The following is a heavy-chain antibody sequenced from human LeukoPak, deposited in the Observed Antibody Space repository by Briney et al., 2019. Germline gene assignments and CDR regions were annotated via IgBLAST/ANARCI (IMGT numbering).Heavy chain of an antibody. Sequence: ASLRVSCKASGYTFTGYHMHWVRQAPGQGLEWMGWINPNSGGTNYAQKFQGRVTMTRDTSISTAYMVLSRLRSDDTAVYYCLSGVVRVVMDVGHYWGQGTLVTVSS. V-gene: IGHV1-2*02. D-gene: IGHD3-10*01. CDR2: INPNSGGT. J-gene: IGHJ4*02. CDR3: LSGVVRVVMDVGHY. CDR1: GYTFTGYH.